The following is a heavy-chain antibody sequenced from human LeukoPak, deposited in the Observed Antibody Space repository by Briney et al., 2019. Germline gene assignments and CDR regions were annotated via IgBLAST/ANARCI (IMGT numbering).Heavy chain of an antibody. CDR3: ARSTRYGSGSYSTRYFDY. J-gene: IGHJ4*02. CDR1: GFTFSSYA. Sequence: PGGSLRLSCAASGFTFSSYAMSWVRQAPGKGLEWVSVIYSGGSTYYADSVKGRFTISRDNSKNTLYLQMNSLRAEDTAVYYCARSTRYGSGSYSTRYFDYWGQGTLVTVSS. D-gene: IGHD3-10*01. CDR2: IYSGGST. V-gene: IGHV3-66*01.